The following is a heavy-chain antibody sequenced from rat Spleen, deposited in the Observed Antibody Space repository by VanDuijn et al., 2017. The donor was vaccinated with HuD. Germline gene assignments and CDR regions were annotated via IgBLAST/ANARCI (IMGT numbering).Heavy chain of an antibody. J-gene: IGHJ2*01. CDR3: ARSALMYTTDPSDY. V-gene: IGHV3-3*01. D-gene: IGHD1-6*01. Sequence: EVQLQESGPGLVKPSQSLSLTCSVTGHYITSGYRWNWIRKFPGNKLEWMGYINSAGSTDYNPSLKSRISITRDTSKNQFFLQVNSVTTEDTATYYCARSALMYTTDPSDYWGQGVMVTVSS. CDR1: GHYITSGYR. CDR2: INSAGST.